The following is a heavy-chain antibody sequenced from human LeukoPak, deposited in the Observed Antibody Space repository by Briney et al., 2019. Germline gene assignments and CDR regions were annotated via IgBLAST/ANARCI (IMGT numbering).Heavy chain of an antibody. CDR1: DDSFSSHY. CDR2: ISYIGST. CDR3: ARDLVTVTKGFDI. J-gene: IGHJ3*02. D-gene: IGHD4-17*01. Sequence: SETLSLTCAVSDDSFSSHYGTWIRQPPGKELGWIGYISYIGSTNYTPSLKSRVTISIDTSRNQFSLRLSSVTAADTAVYYCARDLVTVTKGFDIWGQGTMVSVSS. V-gene: IGHV4-59*11.